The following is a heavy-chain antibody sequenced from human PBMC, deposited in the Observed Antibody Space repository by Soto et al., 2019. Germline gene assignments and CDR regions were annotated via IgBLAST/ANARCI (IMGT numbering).Heavy chain of an antibody. J-gene: IGHJ6*02. V-gene: IGHV5-51*01. Sequence: PGASLKISCKGSGYRFTSYWIGWVRQMPGKGLEWMGIIYPGDSDTRYSPSFQGQVTISADKSISTAYLQWSSLKASDTAMYYCASGDYGDYLASYGMDFWGQGTTVTVSS. D-gene: IGHD4-17*01. CDR3: ASGDYGDYLASYGMDF. CDR2: IYPGDSDT. CDR1: GYRFTSYW.